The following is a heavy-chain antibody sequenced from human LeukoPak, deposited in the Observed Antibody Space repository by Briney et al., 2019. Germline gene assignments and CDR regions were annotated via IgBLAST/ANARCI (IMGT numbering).Heavy chain of an antibody. CDR1: GLTFSSYA. CDR2: ISYDGSNK. V-gene: IGHV3-30*04. D-gene: IGHD2-2*01. J-gene: IGHJ4*02. CDR3: AKEGDCSSTSCYPDY. Sequence: GGPLKLSWAAPGLTFSSYAMHGVGQAPAKGLEWVAVISYDGSNKYYADSVKGRFTISRDNSKNTLYLQMNSLRAEDTAVYYCAKEGDCSSTSCYPDYWGQGTLVTVSS.